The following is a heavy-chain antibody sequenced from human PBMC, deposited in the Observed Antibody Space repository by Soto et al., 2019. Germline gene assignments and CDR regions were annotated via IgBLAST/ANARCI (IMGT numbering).Heavy chain of an antibody. J-gene: IGHJ4*02. V-gene: IGHV3-33*01. CDR1: GFTFSSYG. CDR2: IWYDGSNK. CDR3: ARDGYCSGGSCYSVPVFDY. D-gene: IGHD2-15*01. Sequence: QVQLVESGGGVVQPGRSLRLSCAASGFTFSSYGMHWVRQAPGKGLEWVAVIWYDGSNKYYADSVKGRFTISRDNSKNTLYLQMKGRRAEDTAVYYCARDGYCSGGSCYSVPVFDYWGQGTLVNVSS.